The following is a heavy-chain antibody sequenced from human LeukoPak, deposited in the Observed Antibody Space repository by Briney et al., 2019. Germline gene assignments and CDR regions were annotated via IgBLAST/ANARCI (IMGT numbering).Heavy chain of an antibody. D-gene: IGHD6-19*01. J-gene: IGHJ4*02. V-gene: IGHV3-30*04. CDR1: GFNLNSYS. CDR2: ISYDGSQK. Sequence: GGSLRLSCAASGFNLNSYSMHWVRQAPGKGLEWVAVISYDGSQKYYADSVKGRFTISRDNSKNTLYLQMNSLRAEDAAVYYCAKEVGSGWYFLDYWGQGTLVTVSS. CDR3: AKEVGSGWYFLDY.